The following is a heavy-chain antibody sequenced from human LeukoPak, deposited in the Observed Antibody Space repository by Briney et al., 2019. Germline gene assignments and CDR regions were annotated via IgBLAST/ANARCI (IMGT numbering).Heavy chain of an antibody. CDR2: ISYDGNNK. V-gene: IGHV3-30*18. CDR1: GFTFNNFA. J-gene: IGHJ3*02. Sequence: PGGSLRLSCAASGFTFNNFAMHSVRQAPGKGLEWVAVISYDGNNKYYADSVRGRFTISRDNSKNTLSLQMNSLRGEDTAVYYCAKVLSWYGGFDIWGQGTMVTVSS. CDR3: AKVLSWYGGFDI. D-gene: IGHD6-13*01.